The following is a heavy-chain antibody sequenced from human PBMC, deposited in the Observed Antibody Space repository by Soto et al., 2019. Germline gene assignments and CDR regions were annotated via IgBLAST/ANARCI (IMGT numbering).Heavy chain of an antibody. CDR1: GYTFSDYY. CDR2: IDTSGTKI. J-gene: IGHJ4*02. D-gene: IGHD3-3*01. CDR3: ASHHDMWSGYLSPVDY. V-gene: IGHV3-11*01. Sequence: QVQLVESGGDLVKPGGSLRLSCAASGYTFSDYYMSWIRQAPGKGLEWISYIDTSGTKIYYADSVKGRFTITRDNAENSLYQEMNSLRDEDTAVYYCASHHDMWSGYLSPVDYWGQGTLVTVSS.